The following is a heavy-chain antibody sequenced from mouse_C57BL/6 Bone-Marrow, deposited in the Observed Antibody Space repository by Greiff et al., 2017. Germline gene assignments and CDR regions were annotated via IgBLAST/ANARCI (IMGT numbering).Heavy chain of an antibody. CDR3: ARSPYGSSHLDY. D-gene: IGHD1-1*01. CDR2: IDPEDGET. J-gene: IGHJ2*01. V-gene: IGHV14-2*01. CDR1: GFNIKDYY. Sequence: EVQLQQSGAELVKPGASVKLSCTASGFNIKDYYMHWVKQRTEQGLEWIGRIDPEDGETKYAPKFPGKATITADTSSNTAYLQRSSLTSEDTAVYYCARSPYGSSHLDYWGQGTTLTVAS.